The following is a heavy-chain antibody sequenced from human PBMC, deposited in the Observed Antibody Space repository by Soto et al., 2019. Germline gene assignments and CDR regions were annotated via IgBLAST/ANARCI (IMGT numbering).Heavy chain of an antibody. CDR3: ARRSSGWYFDY. CDR2: MSGSGGST. Sequence: EVQMLESGGGLVQPGGSVRLSCAASGFTFSSYAMSWVRQAPGKGLEWVSAMSGSGGSTYYEASEKGRFTISRDNAKNTLYLQMNSLRAEDTAVYYCARRSSGWYFDYWGQGNLVTVSS. D-gene: IGHD6-19*01. V-gene: IGHV3-23*01. CDR1: GFTFSSYA. J-gene: IGHJ4*02.